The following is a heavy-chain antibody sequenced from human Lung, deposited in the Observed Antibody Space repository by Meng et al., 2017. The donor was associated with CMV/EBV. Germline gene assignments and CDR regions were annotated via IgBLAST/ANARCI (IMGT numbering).Heavy chain of an antibody. CDR2: LNPYNGNT. D-gene: IGHD6-6*01. J-gene: IGHJ4*02. CDR1: GYTFKRYA. V-gene: IGHV1-18*01. Sequence: QVQLVQSGGEVKSPGASVKVYFKTSGYTFKRYAITWVRQAPGQGLEWMGWLNPYNGNTDHAQNLQARLTMTTDTSTSTVYMELGSLRSDDTAVYYCARGRVSYSSSSSLNYWGQGTPVTVSS. CDR3: ARGRVSYSSSSSLNY.